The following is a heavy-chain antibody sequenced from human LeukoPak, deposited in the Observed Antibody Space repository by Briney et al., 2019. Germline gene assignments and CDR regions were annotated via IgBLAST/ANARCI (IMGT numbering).Heavy chain of an antibody. CDR2: IRAYNGDT. CDR1: PDTFTRYG. CDR3: ARDLEVVSLSGYYYYFDY. J-gene: IGHJ4*02. V-gene: IGHV1-18*01. D-gene: IGHD3-22*01. Sequence: GASVKVSCKASPDTFTRYGITWVRQAPGQGLEWMGWIRAYNGDTNYAQKFQGRVTMTAERSTNTAYMELRSLRSDDTAVYYCARDLEVVSLSGYYYYFDYWGQGTLVTVSS.